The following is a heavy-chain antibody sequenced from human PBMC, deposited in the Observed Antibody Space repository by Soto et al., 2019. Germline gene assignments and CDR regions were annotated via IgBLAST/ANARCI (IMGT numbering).Heavy chain of an antibody. CDR1: GYNFAVYW. D-gene: IGHD1-1*01. CDR2: IYPGDSDT. J-gene: IGHJ3*02. Sequence: PGESLKISCKGSGYNFAVYWIGWVRQMPGKGLEWMGMIYPGDSDTRYSPSFQGQVTISVDESISTAYLQWSSLKASDTAMYYCARGWKVAGDAFDIWDQGTMVTVSS. CDR3: ARGWKVAGDAFDI. V-gene: IGHV5-51*01.